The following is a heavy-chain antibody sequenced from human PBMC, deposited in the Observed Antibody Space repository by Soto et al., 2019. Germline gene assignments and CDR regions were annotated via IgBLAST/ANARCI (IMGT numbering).Heavy chain of an antibody. D-gene: IGHD2-2*01. V-gene: IGHV1-69*02. J-gene: IGHJ4*02. CDR2: IIPILGIA. CDR3: ASGIVVVPAAMDY. Sequence: SVKVSCKASGGTFSSYTISWVRQAPGQGLEWMGRIIPILGIANYAQKFQGRVTITADKSTSTAYMELSSLRSEDTAVYYCASGIVVVPAAMDYWGQGTLVTVSS. CDR1: GGTFSSYT.